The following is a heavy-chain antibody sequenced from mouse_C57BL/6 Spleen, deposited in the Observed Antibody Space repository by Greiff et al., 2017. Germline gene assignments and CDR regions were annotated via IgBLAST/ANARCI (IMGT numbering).Heavy chain of an antibody. CDR2: INPSNGGT. CDR1: GYTFTSYW. Sequence: VKLMESGTELVKPGASVKLSCKASGYTFTSYWMHWVKQRPGQGLEWIGNINPSNGGTTYNEKFKSKATLTVDKSSSTAYMQLSSLTSEDSAVYYCARGDLSYYFDYWGQGTTLTVSS. J-gene: IGHJ2*01. CDR3: ARGDLSYYFDY. D-gene: IGHD3-3*01. V-gene: IGHV1-53*01.